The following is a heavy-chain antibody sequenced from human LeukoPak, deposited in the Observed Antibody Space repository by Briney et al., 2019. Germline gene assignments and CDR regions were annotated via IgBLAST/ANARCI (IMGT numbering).Heavy chain of an antibody. CDR1: GGTFSSYA. CDR2: MNPNSGNT. J-gene: IGHJ5*02. CDR3: ARDSSGWYHWFDP. D-gene: IGHD6-19*01. Sequence: GASVKVSCKASGGTFSSYAINWVRQATGQGLEWMGWMNPNSGNTGYAQKFQGRVTMTRNTSISTAYMELSSLRSEDTAVYYCARDSSGWYHWFDPWGQGTLVTVSS. V-gene: IGHV1-8*02.